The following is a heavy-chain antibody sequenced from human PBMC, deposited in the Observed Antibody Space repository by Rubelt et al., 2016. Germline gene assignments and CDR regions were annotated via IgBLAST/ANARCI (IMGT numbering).Heavy chain of an antibody. V-gene: IGHV4-34*01. CDR1: GGSFSGYY. CDR3: ARGVVVPANYYYGMDV. Sequence: QVQLQQWGAGLLKPSETLSLTCAVYGGSFSGYYWSWIRQPPGKGLEWIGEINHSGSTNYNPSLKSRVTISVDTSKNQFSLKLSSVTAADTAVYYCARGVVVPANYYYGMDVWGQGTTVTVSS. J-gene: IGHJ6*02. D-gene: IGHD2-2*01. CDR2: INHSGST.